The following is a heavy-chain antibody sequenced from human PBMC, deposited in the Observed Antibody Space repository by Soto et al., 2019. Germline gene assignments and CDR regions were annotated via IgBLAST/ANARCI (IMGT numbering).Heavy chain of an antibody. D-gene: IGHD3-10*01. V-gene: IGHV4-59*01. CDR1: GASMSTYY. J-gene: IGHJ4*02. CDR2: IHDSGST. Sequence: SETLSLTCTASGASMSTYYWNWIRQPPGKGLEWIGYIHDSGSTNYNPSLKSRVTISVDKSRNQFSLKLTSVTAADTAVYYCARALPLVRGVISYYFDYWGQGTLVTVSS. CDR3: ARALPLVRGVISYYFDY.